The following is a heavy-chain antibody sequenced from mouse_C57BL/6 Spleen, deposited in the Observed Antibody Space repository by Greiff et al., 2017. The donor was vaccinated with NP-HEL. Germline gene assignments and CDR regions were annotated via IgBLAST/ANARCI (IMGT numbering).Heavy chain of an antibody. CDR1: GFTFSSYG. CDR3: ARHEGGYDVDWYFDV. D-gene: IGHD2-2*01. CDR2: ISSGGSYT. V-gene: IGHV5-6*01. Sequence: EVKLVESGGDLVKPGGSLKLSCAASGFTFSSYGMSWVRQTPDKRLEWVATISSGGSYTYYPDSVKGRFTISRDNAKNTLYLQMSSLKSEDTAMYYCARHEGGYDVDWYFDVWGTGTTVTVSS. J-gene: IGHJ1*03.